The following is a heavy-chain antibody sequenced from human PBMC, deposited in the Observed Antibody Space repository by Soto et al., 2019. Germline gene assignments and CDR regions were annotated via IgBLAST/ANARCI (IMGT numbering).Heavy chain of an antibody. CDR1: GFTFSCYS. J-gene: IGHJ4*02. Sequence: GGALRPSLAASGFTFSCYSMNLVRPAPGEGLEWVSYISSSSSTIYYADSVKGRFTISRDNAKNSLYLQMNSLRAEDTAVYYCARDRRYYYDSSGGFVYWGQGTLVTVSS. CDR3: ARDRRYYYDSSGGFVY. CDR2: ISSSSSTI. D-gene: IGHD3-22*01. V-gene: IGHV3-48*01.